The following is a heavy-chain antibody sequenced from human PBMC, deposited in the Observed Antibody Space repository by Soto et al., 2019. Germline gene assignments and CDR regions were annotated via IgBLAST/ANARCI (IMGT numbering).Heavy chain of an antibody. J-gene: IGHJ3*02. V-gene: IGHV4-39*01. CDR1: GGSISSSSYY. CDR2: IYYSGST. CDR3: ARLGNYDFWSGYYDLVNDAFDI. Sequence: LETLSLTCTVSGGSISSSSYYWGWIRQPPGKGLEWIGSIYYSGSTYYNPSLKSRVTISVDTSKNQFSLKLSSVTAADTAVYYCARLGNYDFWSGYYDLVNDAFDIWGQGTMVTVSS. D-gene: IGHD3-3*01.